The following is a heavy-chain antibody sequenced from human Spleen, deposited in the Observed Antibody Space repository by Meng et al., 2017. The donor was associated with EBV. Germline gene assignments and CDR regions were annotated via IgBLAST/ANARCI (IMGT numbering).Heavy chain of an antibody. CDR2: VFPYNGAT. J-gene: IGHJ4*02. V-gene: IGHV1-2*06. Sequence: VHRVQSGAEVKKPGASVKVSCKAFGYTFTSHYVHWVRQAPGQGLEWLGRVFPYNGATDYSQKFQGRVTMTSDTSITTVYMDLNSLRSDDTAVYYCASLWGSGSFHDFWGQGTLVTVSS. D-gene: IGHD3-10*01. CDR3: ASLWGSGSFHDF. CDR1: GYTFTSHY.